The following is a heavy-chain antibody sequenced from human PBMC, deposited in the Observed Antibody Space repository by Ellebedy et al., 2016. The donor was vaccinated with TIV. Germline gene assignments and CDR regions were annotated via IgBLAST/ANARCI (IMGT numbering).Heavy chain of an antibody. D-gene: IGHD6-6*01. Sequence: MPSETLSLTCTVSGGSIRSDTDYWAWIRQPPGKGLEWIGNMYYGGSTYYNPSLKSRVTMSVDTSKYRFSLRLNSLTAADTAVYYWARRSMAAPKGGWFDPWGLGTLVTVSS. V-gene: IGHV4-39*01. CDR2: MYYGGST. CDR3: ARRSMAAPKGGWFDP. CDR1: GGSIRSDTDY. J-gene: IGHJ5*02.